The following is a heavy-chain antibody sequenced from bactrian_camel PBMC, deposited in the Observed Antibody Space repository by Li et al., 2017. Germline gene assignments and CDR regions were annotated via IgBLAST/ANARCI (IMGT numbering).Heavy chain of an antibody. CDR2: INSGGNT. CDR3: ASDRRGSPSGGTIVTLVTAACSAGYGY. D-gene: IGHD3*01. CDR1: EYTGSSTC. Sequence: HVQLVESGGGSVQAGGSLRLSCAASEYTGSSTCMGWFRQSPGKEREGVASINSGGNTLYADSVKGRFTISRDSAKNTLYLQMNSLKPEDTAMYYCASDRRGSPSGGTIVTLVTAACSAGYGYWGQGTQVTVS. J-gene: IGHJ4*01. V-gene: IGHV3S53*01.